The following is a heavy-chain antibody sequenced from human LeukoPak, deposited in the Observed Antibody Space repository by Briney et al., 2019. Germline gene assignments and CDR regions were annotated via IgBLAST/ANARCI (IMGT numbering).Heavy chain of an antibody. CDR2: ISWNSINI. D-gene: IGHD3-10*01. Sequence: PGRSLRLSCAASGFTFGDFAVHWVRPPPGRGLEWVSSISWNSINIGYADSVKGRFTISRDNAKNSLYLQMNSLRPEDTALYYCTKGPLGLWFGVNWFDPWGQETLVTVSS. CDR1: GFTFGDFA. V-gene: IGHV3-9*01. J-gene: IGHJ5*02. CDR3: TKGPLGLWFGVNWFDP.